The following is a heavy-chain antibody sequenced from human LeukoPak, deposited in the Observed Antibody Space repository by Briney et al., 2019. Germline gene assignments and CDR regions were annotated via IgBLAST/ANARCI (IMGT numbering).Heavy chain of an antibody. CDR2: ISSSSSTI. V-gene: IGHV3-48*01. J-gene: IGHJ3*02. CDR1: GFTFSSYS. CDR3: ARDRHYYGSGRRDDAFDI. D-gene: IGHD3-10*01. Sequence: PGGSLRLSCAASGFTFSSYSMNWVRQAPGKGLEWVSYISSSSSTIYYADSVKGRFTISRDNAKNSLYLQMNSLRAEGTAVYYCARDRHYYGSGRRDDAFDIWGQGTMVTVSS.